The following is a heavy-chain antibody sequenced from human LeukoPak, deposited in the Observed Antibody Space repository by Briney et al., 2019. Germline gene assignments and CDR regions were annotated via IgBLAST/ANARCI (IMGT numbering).Heavy chain of an antibody. J-gene: IGHJ4*02. CDR3: ARAKPKNMVRGLIMRRESRYYFDY. D-gene: IGHD3-10*01. Sequence: GGSLRLSCAASGFTFSNYNMNWVRQAPGKGLEWVSYISSSSSTIYYADSVKGRFTISRDNSKSTLYIQMNSLRAEDTAVYYCARAKPKNMVRGLIMRRESRYYFDYWGQGTLVTVSS. V-gene: IGHV3-48*01. CDR2: ISSSSSTI. CDR1: GFTFSNYN.